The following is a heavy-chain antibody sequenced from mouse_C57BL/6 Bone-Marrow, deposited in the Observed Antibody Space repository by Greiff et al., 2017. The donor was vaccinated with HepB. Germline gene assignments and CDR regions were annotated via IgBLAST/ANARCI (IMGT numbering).Heavy chain of an antibody. CDR2: INPNNGGT. J-gene: IGHJ1*03. D-gene: IGHD1-1*01. CDR3: ARITTVVSWYFDV. V-gene: IGHV1-26*01. Sequence: EVKLQQSGPELVKPGASVKISCKASGYTFTDYYMNWVKQSHGKSLEWIGDINPNNGGTSYNQKFKGKATLTVDKSSSTAYMELRSLTSEDSAVYYCARITTVVSWYFDVWGTGTTVTVSS. CDR1: GYTFTDYY.